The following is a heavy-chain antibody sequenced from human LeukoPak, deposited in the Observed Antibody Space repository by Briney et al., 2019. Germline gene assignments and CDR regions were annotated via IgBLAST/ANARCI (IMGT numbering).Heavy chain of an antibody. J-gene: IGHJ4*02. D-gene: IGHD6-6*01. CDR3: ARDLSIARSRGGFDY. Sequence: GGSLRLSCAVSGFTVGNNFINWVRQTPGKGLEWVSVIYRGGTTYYADSVKGRFTISRDNSKNTVYLQMNNLRTEDTAVYYCARDLSIARSRGGFDYWGQGTLVTVSS. V-gene: IGHV3-66*01. CDR1: GFTVGNNF. CDR2: IYRGGTT.